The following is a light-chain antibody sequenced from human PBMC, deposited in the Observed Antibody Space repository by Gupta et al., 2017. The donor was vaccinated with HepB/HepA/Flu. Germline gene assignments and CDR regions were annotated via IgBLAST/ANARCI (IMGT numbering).Light chain of an antibody. CDR2: AAS. CDR3: QQLNSYP. J-gene: IGKJ3*01. Sequence: DIQFTQSPSFLSASVGDRVTITCRASQGISSYLAWYQQKPGKAPKLLIYAASTLQSGVPSRFSGSGSGTEFTLTISSLQPEDVATYYCQQLNSYPFGPGTKVDIK. CDR1: QGISSY. V-gene: IGKV1-9*01.